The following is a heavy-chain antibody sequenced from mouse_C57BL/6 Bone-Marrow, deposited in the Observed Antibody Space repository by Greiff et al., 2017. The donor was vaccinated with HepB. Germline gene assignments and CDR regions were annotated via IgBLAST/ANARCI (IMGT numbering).Heavy chain of an antibody. CDR2: IDPETGGT. J-gene: IGHJ1*03. D-gene: IGHD1-1*01. V-gene: IGHV1-15*01. CDR1: GYTFTDYE. CDR3: TRSSYYGSSPWYFDV. Sequence: LQESGAELVRPGASVTLSCKASGYTFTDYEMHWVKQTPVHGLEWIGAIDPETGGTAYNQKFKGKAILTADKSSSTAYMELRSLTSEDSAVYYCTRSSYYGSSPWYFDVWGTGTTVTVSS.